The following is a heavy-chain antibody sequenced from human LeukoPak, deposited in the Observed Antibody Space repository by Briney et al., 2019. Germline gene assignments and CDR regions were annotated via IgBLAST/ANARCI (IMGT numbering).Heavy chain of an antibody. J-gene: IGHJ4*02. CDR2: IYGGGTT. D-gene: IGHD6-6*01. V-gene: IGHV3-66*01. Sequence: TGGSLRLSCGASGFTVINSYMSWVRQAPGKGLEWVSVIYGGGTTSHAASVKGRFIISRDNSKNTVYLQMNGLRAEDTAVYYCARDSSSRPETYWGQGVPVTVSS. CDR3: ARDSSSRPETY. CDR1: GFTVINSY.